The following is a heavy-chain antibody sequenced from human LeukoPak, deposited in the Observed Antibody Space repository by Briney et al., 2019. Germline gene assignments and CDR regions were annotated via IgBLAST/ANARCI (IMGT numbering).Heavy chain of an antibody. V-gene: IGHV1-2*02. CDR1: GYTFTGYY. Sequence: ASVKVSCKTSGYTFTGYYMHWVRPAPGQGLEWTGWINPNTGGTNYAQKFQGRVTMTSDTSISTAYRELSRLRSDDTATYYCASWAGGNEPVASFDYWGQGTLVTVSS. CDR2: INPNTGGT. D-gene: IGHD1-14*01. CDR3: ASWAGGNEPVASFDY. J-gene: IGHJ4*02.